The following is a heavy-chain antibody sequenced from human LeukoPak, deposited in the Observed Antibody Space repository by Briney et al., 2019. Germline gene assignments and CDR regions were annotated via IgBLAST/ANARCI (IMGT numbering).Heavy chain of an antibody. V-gene: IGHV4-59*01. D-gene: IGHD5-24*01. J-gene: IGHJ4*02. CDR3: ARWLEMATGLDGYIDY. Sequence: SETLSLTCTVSGGSISSYYWSWIRQLPGKGLEWIGYIYYSGSTNYNPSLKSRVAISVDTSKNQFSLKLSSVTAADTAVYYCARWLEMATGLDGYIDYWGQGTLVTVSS. CDR1: GGSISSYY. CDR2: IYYSGST.